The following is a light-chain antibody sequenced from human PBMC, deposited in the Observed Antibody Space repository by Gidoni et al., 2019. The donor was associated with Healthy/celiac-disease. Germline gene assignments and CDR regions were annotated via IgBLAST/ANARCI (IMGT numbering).Light chain of an antibody. CDR3: QQRSNWRTT. CDR2: DAS. V-gene: IGKV3D-11*01. CDR1: QGVSSY. J-gene: IGKJ5*01. Sequence: IVLTQSPATLSLSPGERATLSCRASQGVSSYLAWYQQKPGQAPRLLIYDASNRATGIPARFSGSGPGTDFTLTISSLEPEDFAVYYCQQRSNWRTTFGQGTRLEIK.